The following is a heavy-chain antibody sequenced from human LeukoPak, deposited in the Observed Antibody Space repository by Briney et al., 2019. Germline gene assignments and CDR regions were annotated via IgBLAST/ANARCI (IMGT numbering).Heavy chain of an antibody. CDR3: ARGQLAVAGTASAL. J-gene: IGHJ4*02. CDR1: GYTFTGYY. Sequence: ASVKVSCKASGYTFTGYYMHWVRQAPGQGLEWMGWINPNSGGTNYAQKFQGRVTMTRDTSISTAYMELSSLRSEDTAVYYCARGQLAVAGTASALWGQGTLVTVSS. D-gene: IGHD6-19*01. CDR2: INPNSGGT. V-gene: IGHV1-2*02.